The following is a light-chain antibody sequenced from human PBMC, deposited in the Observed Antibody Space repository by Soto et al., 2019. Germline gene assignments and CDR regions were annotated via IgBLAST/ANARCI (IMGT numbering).Light chain of an antibody. V-gene: IGKV3-20*01. J-gene: IGKJ5*01. Sequence: VLTQSPGTLSLSPGERATLSCRASQSVSSNLAWYQQKPGLAPTLLISDASSRASGVPERFTGGGSGTDFTLTIRRLEPEDFALYYCQQYAVSPITFGQSTLLEIK. CDR1: QSVSSN. CDR3: QQYAVSPIT. CDR2: DAS.